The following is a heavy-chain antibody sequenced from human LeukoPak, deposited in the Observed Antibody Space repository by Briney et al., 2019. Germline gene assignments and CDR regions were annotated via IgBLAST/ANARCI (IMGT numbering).Heavy chain of an antibody. J-gene: IGHJ4*02. V-gene: IGHV3-53*01. CDR1: GFTVSSNF. CDR3: ARKVGYGYALDY. D-gene: IGHD5-18*01. CDR2: LCSDGNT. Sequence: PGGSLRLSCAASGFTVSSNFMTWVRQAPGMGLEWVSVLCSDGNTFYADSVKGRFTISTDNSKNTLYLQMNSLRAEDTAVYYCARKVGYGYALDYWGQGTLVTVSS.